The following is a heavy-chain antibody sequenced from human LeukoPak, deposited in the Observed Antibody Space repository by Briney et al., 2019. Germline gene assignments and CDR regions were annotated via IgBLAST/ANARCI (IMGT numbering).Heavy chain of an antibody. CDR2: IYSGGRK. Sequence: GGSLRLSCAASGFTVSSNYMSWVRQAPGKGLEWVSVIYSGGRKYYADSVKGRFTISRDNARNSLFLQMNSLRVEDTAMYYCASQSYARFDPWGQGTLVTVSS. V-gene: IGHV3-53*01. J-gene: IGHJ5*02. D-gene: IGHD3-16*01. CDR1: GFTVSSNY. CDR3: ASQSYARFDP.